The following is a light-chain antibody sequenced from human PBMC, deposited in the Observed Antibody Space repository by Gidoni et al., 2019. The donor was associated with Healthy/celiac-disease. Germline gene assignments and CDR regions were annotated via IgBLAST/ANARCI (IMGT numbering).Light chain of an antibody. J-gene: IGKJ4*01. Sequence: EIVMTQSPATLSVSPGERATLSGRASQSVSSNLAWYQQKPGQAPRLLIYGASTRATGIPARFRGSGSGTEFTLTISSLQSEDFAVYYCQQYNNWPPLTFGGGTKVEIK. CDR2: GAS. V-gene: IGKV3-15*01. CDR3: QQYNNWPPLT. CDR1: QSVSSN.